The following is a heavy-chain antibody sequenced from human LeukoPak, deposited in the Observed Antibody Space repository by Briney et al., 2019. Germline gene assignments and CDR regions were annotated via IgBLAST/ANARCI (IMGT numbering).Heavy chain of an antibody. CDR1: GGSFSGYY. D-gene: IGHD3-22*01. CDR3: ARNPGPYYYDRSPHWYFDL. J-gene: IGHJ2*01. Sequence: SETLSLTCAVYGGSFSGYYWSWSRQPPGKGLEWIGEINHSGSTNYNPSLKSRVTISVDTSKNQFSLKLSSVTAADTAVYYCARNPGPYYYDRSPHWYFDLWGRGTLVTVSS. V-gene: IGHV4-34*01. CDR2: INHSGST.